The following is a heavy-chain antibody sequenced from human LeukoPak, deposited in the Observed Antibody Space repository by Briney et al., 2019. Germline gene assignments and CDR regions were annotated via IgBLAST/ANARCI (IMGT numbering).Heavy chain of an antibody. CDR3: ARDRSRKGGFDH. J-gene: IGHJ4*02. Sequence: SETLSLTCTVSGGSISSYYWSWIRQPPGKGLEWIGYIYYSGSTNYNPSLKSRVTISVDTYKNQFSLKLSSVTAADTAVYYCARDRSRKGGFDHWGQGTLVTVSS. D-gene: IGHD6-13*01. CDR2: IYYSGST. V-gene: IGHV4-59*01. CDR1: GGSISSYY.